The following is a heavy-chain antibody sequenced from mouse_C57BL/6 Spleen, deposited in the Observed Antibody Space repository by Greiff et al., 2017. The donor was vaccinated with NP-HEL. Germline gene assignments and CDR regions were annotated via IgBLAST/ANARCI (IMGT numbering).Heavy chain of an antibody. CDR3: ARHSIYAMDY. V-gene: IGHV1-52*01. J-gene: IGHJ4*01. CDR2: IDPSDSET. D-gene: IGHD2-10*02. CDR1: GYTFTSYW. Sequence: QVQLQQPGAELVRPGSSVKLSCKASGYTFTSYWMHWVKQRPIQGLEWIGNIDPSDSETHYNQKFKDKATLTVDKSSSTAYMQLSSLTSEDSAVYYCARHSIYAMDYWGQGTSDTASS.